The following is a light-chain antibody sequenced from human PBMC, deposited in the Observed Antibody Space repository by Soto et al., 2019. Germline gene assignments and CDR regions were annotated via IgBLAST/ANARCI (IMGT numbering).Light chain of an antibody. V-gene: IGLV2-23*02. CDR3: CADAGRSTYV. CDR1: SSDVGSCNF. J-gene: IGLJ1*01. Sequence: QSELTQPASVSGSPGQSITISCTRTSSDVGSCNFISWYQQHPGKVPKVMIYEVSKRPSGVSDRFSGSKSGNTASLTISGLQAEDEADYYFCADAGRSTYVFGTGTKVTVL. CDR2: EVS.